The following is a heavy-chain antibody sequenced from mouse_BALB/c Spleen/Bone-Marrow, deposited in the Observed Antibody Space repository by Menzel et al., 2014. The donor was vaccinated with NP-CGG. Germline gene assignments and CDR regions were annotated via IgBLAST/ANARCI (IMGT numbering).Heavy chain of an antibody. CDR1: VYSITSGYY. D-gene: IGHD3-1*01. V-gene: IGHV3-6*02. J-gene: IGHJ2*01. Sequence: VQLQQSGPGLVKPSQSLSLTCSVTVYSITSGYYWNWIRQFPGNKLEWMGYISYDGSNNYNPSLKNRISITRDTSKNQFFLKLNSVTTEDTATYYCVRDGATRFFQCYFDYWGQGTTLTVSS. CDR3: VRDGATRFFQCYFDY. CDR2: ISYDGSN.